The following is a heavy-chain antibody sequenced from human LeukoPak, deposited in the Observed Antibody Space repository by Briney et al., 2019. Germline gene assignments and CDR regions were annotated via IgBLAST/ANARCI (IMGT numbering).Heavy chain of an antibody. CDR1: GFTFSSYT. CDR3: ARNDRGAFDI. CDR2: ISYDESNK. J-gene: IGHJ3*02. Sequence: PGGSLRLSCAASGFTFSSYTMHWVRQAPGKGLEWVAVISYDESNKYYADSVKGRFTISRDNSKNTLYLQMSSLRVEDTAVYYCARNDRGAFDIWGQGTMVTVSS. V-gene: IGHV3-30*14. D-gene: IGHD3-10*02.